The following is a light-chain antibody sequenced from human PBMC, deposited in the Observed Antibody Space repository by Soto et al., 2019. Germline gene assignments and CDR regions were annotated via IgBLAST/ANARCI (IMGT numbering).Light chain of an antibody. CDR3: QSYDSSLSGV. J-gene: IGLJ2*01. Sequence: QSVLTQPPSVSGAPGQRVTISCTGSSSNIGAGYDVHWYQHLPGTAPKLLIYGNNNRPSGVPDRFSGSKSGTSASLAITGLQAEDEADYYCQSYDSSLSGVFGGGTKVTVL. V-gene: IGLV1-40*01. CDR1: SSNIGAGYD. CDR2: GNN.